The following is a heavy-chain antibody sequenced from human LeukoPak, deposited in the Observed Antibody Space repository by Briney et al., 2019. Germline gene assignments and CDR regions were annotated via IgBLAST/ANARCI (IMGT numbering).Heavy chain of an antibody. Sequence: GGSLRLSCAASGLTFSRYWMHWVRQAPGKGLVWVSRINSDGSDTAYADSVKGRFTISRDNAKNTLYLQMNSLRAEDTAVYYCARAIETFDYWGQGSLVTVSS. CDR2: INSDGSDT. CDR1: GLTFSRYW. V-gene: IGHV3-74*01. J-gene: IGHJ4*02. CDR3: ARAIETFDY.